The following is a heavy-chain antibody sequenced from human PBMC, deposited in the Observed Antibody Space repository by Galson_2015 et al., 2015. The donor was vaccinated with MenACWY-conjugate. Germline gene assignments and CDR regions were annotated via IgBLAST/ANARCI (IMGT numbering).Heavy chain of an antibody. CDR1: GYTFTLYA. D-gene: IGHD3-9*01. Sequence: SVKVSCMASGYTFTLYAVHWVRQAPGQGLEWMGWINAGNGNTKYSQKFQDRVTITRDISASTVYMELTSLGSEDTTVYYCARGVSPLTGYLQRDWSGPWGQGTLVTVSS. V-gene: IGHV1-3*01. CDR2: INAGNGNT. J-gene: IGHJ5*02. CDR3: ARGVSPLTGYLQRDWSGP.